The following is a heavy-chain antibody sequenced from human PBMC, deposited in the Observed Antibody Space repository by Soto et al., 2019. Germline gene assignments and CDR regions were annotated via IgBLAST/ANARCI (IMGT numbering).Heavy chain of an antibody. CDR1: VYTFTSYG. V-gene: IGHV1-18*01. CDR3: ARDQYNWNYGHGMDV. J-gene: IGHJ6*02. Sequence: ASVKVSCKASVYTFTSYGISWVRQAPGQGLEWMGWISAYNGNTNYAQKLQGRVTMTTDTSTSTAYMELRSLRSDDTAVYYCARDQYNWNYGHGMDVWGQGTTVTVSS. D-gene: IGHD1-7*01. CDR2: ISAYNGNT.